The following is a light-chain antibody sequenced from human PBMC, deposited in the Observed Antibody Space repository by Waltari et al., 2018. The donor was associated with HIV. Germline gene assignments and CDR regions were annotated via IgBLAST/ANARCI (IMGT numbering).Light chain of an antibody. CDR1: SSDVGRYNL. CDR2: EVS. Sequence: QSALTQPASVSGSPGQSITISCTGTSSDVGRYNLVHWYQQHPGKAPNLMIYEVSKRPSGVSNRFSGSKSGNTASLTISGLQAEDEADYYCCSYAGSSTPVFGGGTKLTVL. J-gene: IGLJ2*01. CDR3: CSYAGSSTPV. V-gene: IGLV2-23*02.